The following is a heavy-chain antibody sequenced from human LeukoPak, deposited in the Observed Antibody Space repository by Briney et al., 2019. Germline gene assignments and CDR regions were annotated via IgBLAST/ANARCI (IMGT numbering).Heavy chain of an antibody. D-gene: IGHD1-26*01. Sequence: GASLRLSCAASGFTFSSYAMSWVRQAPGKGLEWVSAISGSGGSTYYADSVKGRFTISRDNSKNTLYLQMNSLRAEDTAVYYCAKGGSYLQGLTGWGQGTLVTVSS. CDR2: ISGSGGST. CDR1: GFTFSSYA. J-gene: IGHJ4*02. V-gene: IGHV3-23*01. CDR3: AKGGSYLQGLTG.